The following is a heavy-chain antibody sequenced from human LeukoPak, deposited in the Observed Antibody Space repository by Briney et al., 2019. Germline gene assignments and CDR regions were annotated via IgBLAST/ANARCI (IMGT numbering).Heavy chain of an antibody. D-gene: IGHD2-2*01. CDR3: VSFYETN. CDR1: GFSFSNYW. CDR2: TNEHGTII. J-gene: IGHJ4*02. V-gene: IGHV3-74*01. Sequence: GGSLRLSCAASGFSFSNYWFHWVRQAPGEGLVWVSRTNEHGTIINYADSVKGRFTISKDNAKNTVYLQMNNLRTEDTAVYYCVSFYETNWGRGTLVTVSS.